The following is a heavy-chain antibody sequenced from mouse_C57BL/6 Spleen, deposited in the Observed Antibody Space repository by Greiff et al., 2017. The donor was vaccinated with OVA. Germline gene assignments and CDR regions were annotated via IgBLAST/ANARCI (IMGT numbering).Heavy chain of an antibody. J-gene: IGHJ1*03. Sequence: VQRVESDAELVKPGASVKISCKVSGYTFTDHTIHWMKQRPEQGLEWIGYIYPRDGSTKYNEKFKGKATLTADKSSSPAYMQLNSLTSADSAVYFGARRGGYDYGSWYFDVWGTGTTLTVSS. D-gene: IGHD2-4*01. V-gene: IGHV1-78*01. CDR3: ARRGGYDYGSWYFDV. CDR2: IYPRDGST. CDR1: GYTFTDHT.